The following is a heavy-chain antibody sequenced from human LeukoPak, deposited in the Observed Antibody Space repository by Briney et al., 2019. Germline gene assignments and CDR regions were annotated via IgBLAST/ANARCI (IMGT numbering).Heavy chain of an antibody. J-gene: IGHJ4*02. CDR1: GYTFTSYG. V-gene: IGHV1-18*01. CDR2: ISAYNGNT. D-gene: IGHD1-26*01. CDR3: ARDRAGGGATPFDY. Sequence: GASVKVSCKPSGYTFTSYGISWVRQAPGQGLERMGWISAYNGNTNYAQKLQGRVTMTTDTSTSTAYMELRSLRSDDTAVYYCARDRAGGGATPFDYWGQGTLVTVSS.